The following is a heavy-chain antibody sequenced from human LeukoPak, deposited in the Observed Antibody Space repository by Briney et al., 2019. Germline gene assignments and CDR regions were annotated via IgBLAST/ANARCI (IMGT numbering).Heavy chain of an antibody. CDR2: IYTSGST. Sequence: SETLSLTCTVSGGSISSYYWSWIRQPPGKGLEWIGYIYTSGSTNYNPSLKSRVTISVDTSKNQFSLKLSSVTAADTAVYYCARRSDQPEVFFDYWGQGTLVTVSS. J-gene: IGHJ4*02. D-gene: IGHD2-2*01. CDR3: ARRSDQPEVFFDY. CDR1: GGSISSYY. V-gene: IGHV4-4*09.